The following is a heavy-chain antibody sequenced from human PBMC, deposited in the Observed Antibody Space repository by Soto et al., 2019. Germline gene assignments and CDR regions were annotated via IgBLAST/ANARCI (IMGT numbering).Heavy chain of an antibody. Sequence: SETLSLTCAVSGGSISSGGYSWNWIRQSPEKGLEWIGYIYNSGSYNYNPSLESRLTISIDTSKNQFSLRLASVTAADTAVYYCARTLPNRQLFDSWSQGTLVTVPS. V-gene: IGHV4-61*08. CDR3: ARTLPNRQLFDS. CDR2: IYNSGSY. CDR1: GGSISSGGYS. D-gene: IGHD1-1*01. J-gene: IGHJ4*02.